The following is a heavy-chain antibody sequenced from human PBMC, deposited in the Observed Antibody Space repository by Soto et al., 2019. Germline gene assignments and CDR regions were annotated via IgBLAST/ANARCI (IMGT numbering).Heavy chain of an antibody. Sequence: ESGGGVVQPGRSLRLSCAASGFTFSSYGMHWVRQAPGKGLEWVAVIWYDGSNKYYADSVKGRFTISRDNSKNTLYLQMNSLRAEDTAVYYCARGVIDYYDSSGSGYYFDYWGQGTLVTVSS. V-gene: IGHV3-33*01. CDR1: GFTFSSYG. D-gene: IGHD3-22*01. CDR3: ARGVIDYYDSSGSGYYFDY. J-gene: IGHJ4*02. CDR2: IWYDGSNK.